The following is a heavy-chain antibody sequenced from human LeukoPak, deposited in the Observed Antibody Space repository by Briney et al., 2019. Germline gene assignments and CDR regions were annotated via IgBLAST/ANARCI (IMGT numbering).Heavy chain of an antibody. D-gene: IGHD6-13*01. Sequence: SETLSLSCNVSGGSISSHYWSWIRQPPGKGLEWIGYIYTSGSTNYNPSLKSRVTISVDTSKNQFSLKLSSVTAADTAVYYCARWYGIFDYWGQGTLVTVSS. V-gene: IGHV4-4*09. CDR1: GGSISSHY. CDR2: IYTSGST. J-gene: IGHJ4*02. CDR3: ARWYGIFDY.